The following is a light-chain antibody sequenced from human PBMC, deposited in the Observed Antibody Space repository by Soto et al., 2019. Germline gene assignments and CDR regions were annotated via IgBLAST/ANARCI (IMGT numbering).Light chain of an antibody. CDR2: DAA. CDR3: QHRSSWASS. Sequence: DIVLTQSPATLSLSPGDRATLSCRASQSVGTSLAWYKQQPGQAPRLLIHDAAYRASGIPERFSGSGSGTAFRLSICSLEPDDFAVYYCQHRSSWASSFGRGTKVEV. J-gene: IGKJ1*01. CDR1: QSVGTS. V-gene: IGKV3-11*01.